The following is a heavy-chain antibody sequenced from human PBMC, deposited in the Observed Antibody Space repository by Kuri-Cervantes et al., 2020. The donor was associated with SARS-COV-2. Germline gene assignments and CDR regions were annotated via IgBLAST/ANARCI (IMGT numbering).Heavy chain of an antibody. CDR3: ARRSRPYGDDDAFDI. CDR2: IYPGDSDT. Sequence: GESLKISCKGSGYSFTSYWIGWVRQMPGKGLEWMGFIYPGDSDTRYSPSFQGQVTISADKSISTAYLQWSSLKASDTAMYYCARRSRPYGDDDAFDIWGQGTMVTVSS. D-gene: IGHD4-17*01. CDR1: GYSFTSYW. J-gene: IGHJ3*02. V-gene: IGHV5-51*01.